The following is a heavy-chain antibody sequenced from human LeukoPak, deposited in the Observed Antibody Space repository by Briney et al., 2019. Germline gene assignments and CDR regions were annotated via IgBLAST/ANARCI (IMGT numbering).Heavy chain of an antibody. Sequence: PGGSLRLSCAASGFTVSSNYMSWVRQAPGKGLEWVSVIYSGGSTYYADSVKGRFTISRDNSKNTLYLQMNSLRAEDMAVYYCAKDLRFDDGGYFDYWGQGTLVTVSS. D-gene: IGHD3-16*01. J-gene: IGHJ4*02. CDR3: AKDLRFDDGGYFDY. CDR2: IYSGGST. CDR1: GFTVSSNY. V-gene: IGHV3-53*01.